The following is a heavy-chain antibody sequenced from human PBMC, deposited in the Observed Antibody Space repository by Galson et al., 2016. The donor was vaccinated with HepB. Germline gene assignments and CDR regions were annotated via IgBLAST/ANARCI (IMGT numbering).Heavy chain of an antibody. CDR3: KKTQYQLLPYYFYF. J-gene: IGHJ4*02. V-gene: IGHV3-9*01. CDR1: GFNFEDYA. CDR2: ISWDSDTL. D-gene: IGHD2-2*01. Sequence: SLRLSCAASGFNFEDYAMHWVRQVPGKGLEWVSGISWDSDTLGYAESVKGRITISRDNAKKYLYLQMKNLRPEDTAFYYCKKTQYQLLPYYFYFWGQGTLVTVSS.